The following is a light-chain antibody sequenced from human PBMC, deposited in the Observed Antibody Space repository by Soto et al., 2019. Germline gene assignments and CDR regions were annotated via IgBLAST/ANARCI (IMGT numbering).Light chain of an antibody. CDR3: QQYGDSRT. CDR2: GAS. CDR1: QSVSNNY. Sequence: IVFTQSPCTLSLSPGERATLSCRASQSVSNNYLAWYQQKPGQAPRLLIYGASNRATGIPDRFSGSGSGTDFTLTISRLEPEDFAVYYCQQYGDSRTFGQGTMVEIK. J-gene: IGKJ1*01. V-gene: IGKV3-20*01.